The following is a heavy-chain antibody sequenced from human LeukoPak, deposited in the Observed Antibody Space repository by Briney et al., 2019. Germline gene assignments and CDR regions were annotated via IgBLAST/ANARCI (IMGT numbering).Heavy chain of an antibody. CDR3: ARHYPPDYTFDC. CDR2: IDYSGRP. Sequence: SETLSLTCTVSGASISSYYWSWIRQPPGEELEGIGYIDYSGRPNYNPSLKSRVTISVDTSKNQFSLKLSSVTAADTAVYFCARHYPPDYTFDCWGRGTLVTVSS. J-gene: IGHJ4*02. V-gene: IGHV4-59*08. D-gene: IGHD4-11*01. CDR1: GASISSYY.